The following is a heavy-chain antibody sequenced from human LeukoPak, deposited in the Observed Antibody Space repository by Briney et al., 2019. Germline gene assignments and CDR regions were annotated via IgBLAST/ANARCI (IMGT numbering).Heavy chain of an antibody. D-gene: IGHD3-10*01. J-gene: IGHJ6*03. V-gene: IGHV3-7*03. CDR3: ARVKEGSGSQYYYYYYMDV. CDR1: GFTFSSYW. Sequence: GGSLRLSCAASGFTFSSYWMSWVRQAPGKGLEWVANIKQDGSEKYYVDSVKGRFTISRDNAKNSLYLQMNSLRAEDTAVYYCARVKEGSGSQYYYYYYMDVWGKGTTVTISS. CDR2: IKQDGSEK.